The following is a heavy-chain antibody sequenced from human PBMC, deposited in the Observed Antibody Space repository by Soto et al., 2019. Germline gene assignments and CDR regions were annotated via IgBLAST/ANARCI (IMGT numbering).Heavy chain of an antibody. CDR3: ARCYCSIGICYACWHLGL. CDR1: GNTFTNYA. V-gene: IGHV1-18*01. CDR2: ISPSTGDT. J-gene: IGHJ4*01. Sequence: QVHLVQSGAEVKEPGASVKVSCQASGNTFTNYAISWVRQAPGHGLEWMGWISPSTGDTDQAQRFQDSVTMTLDTSTNTANMELRSLGTDDTAVYYCARCYCSIGICYACWHLGLGGPGTLVTCSS. D-gene: IGHD2-2*01.